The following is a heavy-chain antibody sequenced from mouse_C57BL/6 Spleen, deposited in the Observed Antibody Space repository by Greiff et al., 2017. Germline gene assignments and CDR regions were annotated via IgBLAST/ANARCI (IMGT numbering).Heavy chain of an antibody. Sequence: VQLQQSGPELVKPGASVKISCKASGYSFTDYNMNWVKQSDGQSLEWIGVINPNYGTTSYNQKFKGKATLTVDQSSSTAYMQLNSLTSEDSAVYYCARGHYGSSYPAWFAYWGQGTLVTVAA. D-gene: IGHD1-1*01. V-gene: IGHV1-39*01. CDR1: GYSFTDYN. CDR2: INPNYGTT. J-gene: IGHJ3*01. CDR3: ARGHYGSSYPAWFAY.